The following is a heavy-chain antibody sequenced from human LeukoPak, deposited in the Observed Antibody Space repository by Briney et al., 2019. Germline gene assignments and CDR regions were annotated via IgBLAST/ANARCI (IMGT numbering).Heavy chain of an antibody. J-gene: IGHJ4*02. V-gene: IGHV1-18*01. CDR3: ARTRIEVAGSYYFDY. Sequence: GASVKVSCKASGYTFTTYGITWVRQAPGQGLEWMGWISAHNGNTNYAQKLQGRVTMTTDTSTSTAYMELRSLRSEDTAVYYCARTRIEVAGSYYFDYWGQGTLITVPS. CDR1: GYTFTTYG. D-gene: IGHD6-19*01. CDR2: ISAHNGNT.